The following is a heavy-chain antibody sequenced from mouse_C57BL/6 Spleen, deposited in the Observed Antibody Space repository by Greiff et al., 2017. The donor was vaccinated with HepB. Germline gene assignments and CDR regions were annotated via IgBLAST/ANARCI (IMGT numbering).Heavy chain of an antibody. CDR3: ARRGYCGSSLRFAY. D-gene: IGHD1-1*01. J-gene: IGHJ3*01. V-gene: IGHV1-53*01. CDR1: GYTFTSYW. CDR2: INPSNGGT. Sequence: QVQLKESGTELVKPGASVKLSCKASGYTFTSYWMHWVKQRPGQGLEWIGNINPSNGGTNYNEKFKSKATLTVDKSSSTAYMQLSSLTSEDSAVYYCARRGYCGSSLRFAYWGQGTLVTVSA.